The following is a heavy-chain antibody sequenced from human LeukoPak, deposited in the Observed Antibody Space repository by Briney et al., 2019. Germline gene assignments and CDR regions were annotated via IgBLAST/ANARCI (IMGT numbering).Heavy chain of an antibody. CDR3: ARRYCSGGSCIPDY. V-gene: IGHV1-2*02. Sequence: EASVKVSCKPSGYTFTDYNVYWVRQAPEQGLQWMGWVNPKTGATVYAQNFQGRVTMTRDTSIRTAYMQLGGLTSDDTAVYYCARRYCSGGSCIPDYWGQGTLVTVSS. CDR1: GYTFTDYN. CDR2: VNPKTGAT. J-gene: IGHJ4*02. D-gene: IGHD2-15*01.